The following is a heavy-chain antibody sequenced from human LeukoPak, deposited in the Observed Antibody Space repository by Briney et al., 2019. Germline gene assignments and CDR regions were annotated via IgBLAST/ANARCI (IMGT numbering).Heavy chain of an antibody. CDR1: GFTFSSYC. V-gene: IGHV3-21*01. CDR3: ARTGVSSSWYGDY. D-gene: IGHD6-13*01. J-gene: IGHJ4*02. CDR2: ISSSSSYI. Sequence: GGSLRLSCAASGFTFSSYCMNWVRQAPGKGLEWVSSISSSSSYIYYADSVKGRFTISRDNAKNSLYLQMNSLRAKDTAVYYCARTGVSSSWYGDYWGQGTLVTVSS.